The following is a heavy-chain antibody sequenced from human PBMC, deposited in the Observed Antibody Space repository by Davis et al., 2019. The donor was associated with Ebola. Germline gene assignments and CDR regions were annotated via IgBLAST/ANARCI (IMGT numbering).Heavy chain of an antibody. CDR3: ARDVNTYYDFWSGRPYYYYGMDV. CDR2: IYSDGST. V-gene: IGHV3-53*01. CDR1: GFTVSSNY. Sequence: GGSLRLSCAASGFTVSSNYMSWVRQAPGKGLEWVSVIYSDGSTYYADSVKGRFTISRDNAKNSLYLQMNSLRAEDTAVYYCARDVNTYYDFWSGRPYYYYGMDVWGQGTTVTVSS. J-gene: IGHJ6*02. D-gene: IGHD3-3*01.